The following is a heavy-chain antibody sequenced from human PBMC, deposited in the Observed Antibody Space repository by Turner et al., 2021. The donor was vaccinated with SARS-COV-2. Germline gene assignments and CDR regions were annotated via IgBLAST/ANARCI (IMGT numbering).Heavy chain of an antibody. D-gene: IGHD3-10*01. V-gene: IGHV4-39*01. CDR1: GAPTSSSLYY. Sequence: QLQLQESGPGLVKPSATLSLTCTVSGAPTSSSLYYWGWIRQPLGKGRGWIGSIYYSGSTYYNPSLKSRVTRSVDTSKNQFSLKLSSVTAADTAVYYCASERRITMVRGVLTCYYGMDVWGQGTTVTVSS. CDR2: IYYSGST. J-gene: IGHJ6*02. CDR3: ASERRITMVRGVLTCYYGMDV.